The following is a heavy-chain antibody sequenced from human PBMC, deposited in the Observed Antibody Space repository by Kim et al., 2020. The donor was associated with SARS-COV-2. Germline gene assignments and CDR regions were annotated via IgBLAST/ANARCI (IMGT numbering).Heavy chain of an antibody. Sequence: SETLSLTCTVSGGSISSSSYYWGWIRQPPGKGLEWIGSIYYSGSTYYNPSLKSRVTISVDTSKNQFSLKLSSVTAADTAVYYCARDIVVVVAATDAFDYWGQGTLVTVSS. V-gene: IGHV4-39*02. J-gene: IGHJ4*02. CDR1: GGSISSSSYY. CDR3: ARDIVVVVAATDAFDY. D-gene: IGHD2-15*01. CDR2: IYYSGST.